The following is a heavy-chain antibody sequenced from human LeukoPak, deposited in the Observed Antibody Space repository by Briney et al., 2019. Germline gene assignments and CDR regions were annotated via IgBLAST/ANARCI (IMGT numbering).Heavy chain of an antibody. CDR1: GFTFSSYA. J-gene: IGHJ5*02. CDR3: AKDSQTQYCSGGSCYRRNWFDP. V-gene: IGHV3-30*04. Sequence: GRSLRLSCAASGFTFSSYAMHWVRQAPGKGLEWVTIISYDGSNKYYADSVKGRFTISRDNSKNTLYLQMNSLRAEDTAVYYCAKDSQTQYCSGGSCYRRNWFDPWGQGTLVTVSS. CDR2: ISYDGSNK. D-gene: IGHD2-15*01.